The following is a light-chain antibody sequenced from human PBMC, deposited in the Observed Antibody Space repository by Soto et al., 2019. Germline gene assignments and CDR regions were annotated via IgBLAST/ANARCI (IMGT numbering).Light chain of an antibody. CDR1: QSVSSSY. Sequence: EIVLTQSPGTLSLSPGERATLSCRASQSVSSSYLAWYQQKPGQAPRLLIYGASSRDTGIPARFSGSGSGTDFTLTISRLEPEDFAVYYCQQYGSSPRAFGQGTKVEIK. V-gene: IGKV3-20*01. CDR2: GAS. CDR3: QQYGSSPRA. J-gene: IGKJ1*01.